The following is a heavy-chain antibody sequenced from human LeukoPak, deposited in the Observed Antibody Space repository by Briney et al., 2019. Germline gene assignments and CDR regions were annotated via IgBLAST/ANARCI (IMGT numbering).Heavy chain of an antibody. V-gene: IGHV4-34*01. Sequence: SETLSLTCAVYGGSFSGYYWSWIRQPPGKGLEWLGEINHSGSTNYNPSLKSRVTISVDTSKNQFSLKLSSVTAADTAVYYCARWGPLWFGELLYSESTNYYYYYGMDVWGQGTTVTVSS. CDR1: GGSFSGYY. CDR2: INHSGST. CDR3: ARWGPLWFGELLYSESTNYYYYYGMDV. J-gene: IGHJ6*02. D-gene: IGHD3-10*01.